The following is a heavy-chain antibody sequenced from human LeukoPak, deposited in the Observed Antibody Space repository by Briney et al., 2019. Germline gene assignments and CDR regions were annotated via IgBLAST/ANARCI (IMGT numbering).Heavy chain of an antibody. Sequence: GGSLRLSCAASGFTFSSYAMSWVRQAPGKGLEWVSAISGSGGSTYYADSVKGRFTISRDNSKNTLYLQMNSLRAEDTAVYYCAKDVDCSSTSCYVGYYYYYYMDVWGKGTTVTVSS. CDR1: GFTFSSYA. CDR3: AKDVDCSSTSCYVGYYYYYYMDV. D-gene: IGHD2-2*01. CDR2: ISGSGGST. V-gene: IGHV3-23*01. J-gene: IGHJ6*03.